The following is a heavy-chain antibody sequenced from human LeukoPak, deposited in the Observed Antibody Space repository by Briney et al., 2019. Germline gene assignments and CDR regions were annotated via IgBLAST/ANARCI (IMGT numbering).Heavy chain of an antibody. CDR1: GYSISSGYY. D-gene: IGHD3-3*01. CDR3: ARDRYDFWSGYPDY. V-gene: IGHV4-38-2*02. J-gene: IGHJ4*02. Sequence: NPSETLSLTCTVSGYSISSGYYWGWIRQPPGKGLEWIGSIYHSGSTYYNPSLKSRVTISVDTSKNQFSLKLSSVTAADTAVYYCARDRYDFWSGYPDYWGQGTLVTVSS. CDR2: IYHSGST.